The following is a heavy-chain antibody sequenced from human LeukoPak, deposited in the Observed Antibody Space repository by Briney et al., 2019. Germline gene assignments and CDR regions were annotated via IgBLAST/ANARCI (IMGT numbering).Heavy chain of an antibody. CDR2: STGSGEST. CDR3: AKDYFLVDS. D-gene: IGHD3-3*01. Sequence: GGSLRLSCAASGFNFTNYAMTWVRQAPGKGLEWVSTSTGSGESTYYADSVKGRFTISRDNSKNTLFLQMNSLRAEDTAVYYCAKDYFLVDSWGQGTLVTVSS. J-gene: IGHJ4*02. V-gene: IGHV3-23*01. CDR1: GFNFTNYA.